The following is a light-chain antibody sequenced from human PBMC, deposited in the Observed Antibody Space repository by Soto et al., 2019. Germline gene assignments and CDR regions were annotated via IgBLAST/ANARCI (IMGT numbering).Light chain of an antibody. CDR3: QQYYSYPGT. J-gene: IGKJ1*01. CDR1: QGISSY. CDR2: AAS. Sequence: AIRMTQSPSSLSASTGDRVTITCRAIQGISSYLAWYQQKPGKAPKLLIYAASTLQSGVPSRFSGSGSGTDFTLTISCLQSEDFATYYCQQYYSYPGTFGQGTKVDIK. V-gene: IGKV1-8*01.